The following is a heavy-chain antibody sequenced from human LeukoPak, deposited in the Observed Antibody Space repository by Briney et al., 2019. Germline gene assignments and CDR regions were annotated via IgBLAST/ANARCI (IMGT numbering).Heavy chain of an antibody. CDR1: GYTFTSYG. Sequence: ASVKVSCKASGYTFTSYGISWVRQAPGQGLEWMGWISAYNGNTNYAQKLQGRVTMTTDTSTSTAYMELRSLRSDDTAVYYCARVRYSSGWYFGFDYRGQGTLVTVSS. CDR2: ISAYNGNT. CDR3: ARVRYSSGWYFGFDY. V-gene: IGHV1-18*01. J-gene: IGHJ4*02. D-gene: IGHD6-19*01.